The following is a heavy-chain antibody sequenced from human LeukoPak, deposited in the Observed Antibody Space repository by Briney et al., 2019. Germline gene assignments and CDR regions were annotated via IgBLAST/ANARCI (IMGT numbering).Heavy chain of an antibody. Sequence: PGGSLRLSCAASGFTFSSYAMSWVRQAPGKGLEWVSAISGSGGSTYYADSVKGRFSISRDNSKNTLYLQMNSLRAEDTAVYYCAKDGGQYYYYYMDVWGKGTTVTVSS. CDR2: ISGSGGST. CDR3: AKDGGQYYYYYMDV. J-gene: IGHJ6*03. D-gene: IGHD3-3*01. CDR1: GFTFSSYA. V-gene: IGHV3-23*01.